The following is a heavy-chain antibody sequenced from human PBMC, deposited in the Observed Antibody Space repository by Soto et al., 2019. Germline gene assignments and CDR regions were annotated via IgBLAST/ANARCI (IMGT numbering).Heavy chain of an antibody. CDR3: ARAGVPPDYHYYGMDV. Sequence: ASVKVSCKASGYTFTSYYMHWVRQAPGQGLEWRGIINPSGGSTSYAQKFQGRVTMTRGTSTSTVYMELSSLRSEDTAVYYCARAGVPPDYHYYGMDVWGQGTTVTVSS. CDR2: INPSGGST. V-gene: IGHV1-46*01. CDR1: GYTFTSYY. J-gene: IGHJ6*02. D-gene: IGHD2-2*01.